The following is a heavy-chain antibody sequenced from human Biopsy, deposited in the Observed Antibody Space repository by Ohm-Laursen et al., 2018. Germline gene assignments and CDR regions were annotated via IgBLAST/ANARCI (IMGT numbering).Heavy chain of an antibody. CDR1: GYTFTGQY. CDR3: AKGQDLRGGAEYFQH. D-gene: IGHD2-15*01. CDR2: INPHSGTT. V-gene: IGHV1-2*02. Sequence: SSVTVSCKASGYTFTGQYLHWVRQVPGQGLEWMGWINPHSGTTKFAQDFQGRVTMTRDTSITTAYMELRRLRSGDTAVYYCAKGQDLRGGAEYFQHWGQGALVTVSS. J-gene: IGHJ1*01.